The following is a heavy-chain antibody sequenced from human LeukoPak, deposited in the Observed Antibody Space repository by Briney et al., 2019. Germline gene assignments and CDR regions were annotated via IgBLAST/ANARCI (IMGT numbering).Heavy chain of an antibody. CDR3: ASSRGYSDYDSDY. CDR1: GFTFITYA. Sequence: GRSLRLSCAASGFTFITYAMHWVRRAPGKGLEWVAVISDDGSNKYYADSVKGRFTISRDNSKNTLYLQMNSLRPEDAAVYFCASSRGYSDYDSDYWGQGTLVTVSS. CDR2: ISDDGSNK. V-gene: IGHV3-30*04. J-gene: IGHJ4*02. D-gene: IGHD5-12*01.